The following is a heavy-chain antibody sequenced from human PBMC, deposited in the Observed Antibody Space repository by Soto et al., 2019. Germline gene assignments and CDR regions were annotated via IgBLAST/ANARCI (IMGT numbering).Heavy chain of an antibody. V-gene: IGHV5-51*01. CDR1: GYSFSSYW. Sequence: GESLKISCNGSGYSFSSYWIVRVRQMPGKGLEWMGLIYPGDSHTRYSPSFQGQVTISADKSISTAYLQWSSLKASDTAMYYCARHGVISALNWFDPWGQGTLVTVSS. CDR2: IYPGDSHT. J-gene: IGHJ5*02. D-gene: IGHD2-21*01. CDR3: ARHGVISALNWFDP.